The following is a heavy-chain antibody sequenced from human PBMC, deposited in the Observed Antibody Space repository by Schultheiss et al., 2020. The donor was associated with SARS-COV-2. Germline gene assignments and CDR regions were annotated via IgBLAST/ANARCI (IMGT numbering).Heavy chain of an antibody. CDR2: IWYDGSDK. CDR1: GFTFSSYG. CDR3: AKVPDY. V-gene: IGHV3-33*06. J-gene: IGHJ4*02. Sequence: GGSLRLSCAASGFTFSSYGMHWVRQAPGKGLEWVAIIWYDGSDKYYADSVKGRFTISRDNSKNTLYLQMNSLRAEDTAVYYCAKVPDYWGQGTLVTVSS.